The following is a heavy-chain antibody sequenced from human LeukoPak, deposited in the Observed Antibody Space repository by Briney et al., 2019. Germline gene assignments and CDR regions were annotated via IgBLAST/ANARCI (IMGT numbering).Heavy chain of an antibody. Sequence: PGGSLRLSWAASGFTFSSYAMSWVRQAAGKGLEWVSAISGSGGSTYYADSVKGRFTMSRDNSKSTLFLQMNSLRAEDTAVYYCAKELRLLSGYYYNAAFDMWGQGTMVTVSS. CDR1: GFTFSSYA. J-gene: IGHJ3*02. CDR3: AKELRLLSGYYYNAAFDM. D-gene: IGHD3-10*01. V-gene: IGHV3-23*01. CDR2: ISGSGGST.